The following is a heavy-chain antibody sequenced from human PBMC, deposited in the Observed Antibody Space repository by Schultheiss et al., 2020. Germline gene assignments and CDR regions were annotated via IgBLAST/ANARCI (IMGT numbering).Heavy chain of an antibody. D-gene: IGHD6-19*01. J-gene: IGHJ4*02. V-gene: IGHV4-39*07. Sequence: SATLSLTCTVSGGSISSNSDYWGWIRQPPGKGLEWIGEINHSGSTNYNPSLKSRVTISVDKSKNQFSLKLSSVTAADTAVYYCARDQAWLVEFDYWGQGTLVTVSS. CDR3: ARDQAWLVEFDY. CDR1: GGSISSNSDY. CDR2: INHSGST.